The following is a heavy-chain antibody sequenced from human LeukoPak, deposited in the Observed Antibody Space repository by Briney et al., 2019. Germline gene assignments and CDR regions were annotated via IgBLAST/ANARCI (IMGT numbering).Heavy chain of an antibody. CDR3: ARRYCSSTSCHPSDY. CDR2: IYYSGST. J-gene: IGHJ4*02. D-gene: IGHD2-2*01. Sequence: SETQSLTCTVSGGSISSGDYYWSWIRQPPGKGLEWIGYIYYSGSTYYNPSLKSRVTISVDTSKNQFSLKLSSVTAADTAVYYCARRYCSSTSCHPSDYWGQGTLVTVSS. V-gene: IGHV4-30-4*01. CDR1: GGSISSGDYY.